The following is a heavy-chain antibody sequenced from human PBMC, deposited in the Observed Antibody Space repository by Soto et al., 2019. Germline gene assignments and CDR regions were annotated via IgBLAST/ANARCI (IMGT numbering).Heavy chain of an antibody. Sequence: SQTLSLTCAISGDSVSSNSAAWNWIRQSPSRGLEWLGRTYYRSKWYNDYAVSVKSRITINPDTSKNQFSLQLNSVTPEDTAVYYCSREKKSRFAVSSGGSVDYYYYYCGMDVWGQGTTVTVAS. V-gene: IGHV6-1*01. CDR2: TYYRSKWYN. D-gene: IGHD3-16*01. CDR1: GDSVSSNSAA. J-gene: IGHJ6*02. CDR3: SREKKSRFAVSSGGSVDYYYYYCGMDV.